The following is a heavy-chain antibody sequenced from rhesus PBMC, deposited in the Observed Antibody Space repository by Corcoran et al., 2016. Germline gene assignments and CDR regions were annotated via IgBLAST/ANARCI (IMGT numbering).Heavy chain of an antibody. CDR2: LSGSGSST. D-gene: IGHD6-31*01. Sequence: QLQLQESGPGLVKPSETLSVTCAVSGGSISSSYWSWIRQAPGKGLEWIGYLSGSGSSTTSNPSLKSRVTLSVDTSKNQLSLKLSSVATADTAVYYCARGTVAAGNAFDFWGQGLRVTVSS. CDR3: ARGTVAAGNAFDF. V-gene: IGHV4-169*01. CDR1: GGSISSSY. J-gene: IGHJ3*01.